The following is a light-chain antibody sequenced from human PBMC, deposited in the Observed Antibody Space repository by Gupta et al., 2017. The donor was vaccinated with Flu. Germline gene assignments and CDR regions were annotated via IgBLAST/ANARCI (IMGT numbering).Light chain of an antibody. V-gene: IGLV2-18*01. CDR1: SSEIGSYSR. CDR2: ELS. Sequence: HSALTQPPSVSGSPGPSVTISCTGTSSEIGSYSRVPWYQQPPGTAPKLILYELSNRPPGVPDRFSGSKSGNTASLTISGLQAEDEGDYYCSIYTHNSPYVFGTGTKVTVL. J-gene: IGLJ1*01. CDR3: SIYTHNSPYV.